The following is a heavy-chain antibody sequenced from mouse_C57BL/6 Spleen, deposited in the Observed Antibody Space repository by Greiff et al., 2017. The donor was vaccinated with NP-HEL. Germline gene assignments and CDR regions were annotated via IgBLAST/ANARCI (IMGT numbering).Heavy chain of an antibody. D-gene: IGHD2-4*01. CDR3: ASYFYDYGGRPIWYFDV. V-gene: IGHV2-3*01. J-gene: IGHJ1*03. CDR1: GFSLTSYG. CDR2: IWGDGST. Sequence: QVQLKESGPGLVAPSQSLSITCTVSGFSLTSYGVSWVRQPPGKGLEWLGVIWGDGSTNYHSALISRLSIRQDNSKSQFFLKLHILQTDDTATYYCASYFYDYGGRPIWYFDVWGTGTTVTVSS.